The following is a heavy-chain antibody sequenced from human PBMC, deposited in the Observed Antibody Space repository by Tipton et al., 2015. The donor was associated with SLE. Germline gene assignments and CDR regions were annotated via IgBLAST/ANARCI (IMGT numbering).Heavy chain of an antibody. CDR3: ARDRSRGYGSFDD. CDR1: GGSVSSVGYY. J-gene: IGHJ4*02. Sequence: LRLSCTVSGGSVSSVGYYWSWIRLQPGKGLEWIGYIYYIGSGSTSSNPSLKSRLTISVDTSKNQFSLKLSSVTAADTAVYYCARDRSRGYGSFDDWGQGTLVTVSS. D-gene: IGHD5-12*01. CDR2: IYYIGSGST. V-gene: IGHV4-31*03.